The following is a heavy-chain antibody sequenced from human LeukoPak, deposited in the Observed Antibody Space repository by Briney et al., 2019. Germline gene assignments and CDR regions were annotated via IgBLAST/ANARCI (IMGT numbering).Heavy chain of an antibody. CDR2: IAYSGGSI. D-gene: IGHD4-11*01. Sequence: GGSLRLSCAASGFTFSSYAMNWVRQAPGKGLEWVSSIAYSGGSIYYTDSAKSRFTISRDNSKNTLYLQMNSLRAEDTAVYYCAKAPHLPTADYYYYYMDLWGKGSTVTVSS. CDR1: GFTFSSYA. J-gene: IGHJ6*03. CDR3: AKAPHLPTADYYYYYMDL. V-gene: IGHV3-23*01.